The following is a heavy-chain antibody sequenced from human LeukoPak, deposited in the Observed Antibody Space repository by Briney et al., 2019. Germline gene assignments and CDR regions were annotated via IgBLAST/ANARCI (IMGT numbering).Heavy chain of an antibody. CDR3: ARGGVVYCSSPNCYRTDF. V-gene: IGHV1-2*02. CDR2: INHNSGGT. J-gene: IGHJ4*02. CDR1: GYTFTGYC. D-gene: IGHD2-2*01. Sequence: ASVKVSCKASGYTFTGYCMHWVRQAPGQGLEWMGWINHNSGGTNYAQKFQGRVTMARDTSISTVYMELNSLTSDDTAVYYCARGGVVYCSSPNCYRTDFWGQGTLVTVSS.